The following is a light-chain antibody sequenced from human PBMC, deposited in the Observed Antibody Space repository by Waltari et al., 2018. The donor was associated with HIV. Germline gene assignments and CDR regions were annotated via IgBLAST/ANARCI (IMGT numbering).Light chain of an antibody. CDR2: DAS. V-gene: IGKV1-33*01. J-gene: IGKJ4*02. CDR1: QNISNY. CDR3: QQYYNIPLT. Sequence: DIQMTQSPSSLSASVGDRVTITCQASQNISNYLNWYQQKPGKAPKLLIYDASNLERGVPSRFSGSGSGTDFTLTISSLQPEDIATYYCQQYYNIPLTFGGGTKVEIK.